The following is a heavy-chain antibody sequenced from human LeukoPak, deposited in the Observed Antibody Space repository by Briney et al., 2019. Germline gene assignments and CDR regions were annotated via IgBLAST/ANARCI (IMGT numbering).Heavy chain of an antibody. D-gene: IGHD1-26*01. CDR2: IYYSRST. CDR1: GGSISSSSYY. J-gene: IGHJ1*01. Sequence: SETLSLTCTVSGGSISSSSYYWGWIRQPPGKGVEGIGSIYYSRSTYYNPSLKRRVTISVDTSKNQFSLKLSSVTAADTAVYYCARDSSYSVEYFQHWGRGTVVSVSS. V-gene: IGHV4-39*02. CDR3: ARDSSYSVEYFQH.